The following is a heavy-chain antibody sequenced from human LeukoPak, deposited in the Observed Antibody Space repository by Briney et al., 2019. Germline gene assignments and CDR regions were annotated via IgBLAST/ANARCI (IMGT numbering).Heavy chain of an antibody. V-gene: IGHV3-23*01. Sequence: GGSLRLSCAASGFTFGSYGMHWVRQAPGKGLEWVSAISGSGGSTYYADSVKGRFTISRDNSKNTLYLQMNSLRAEDTAVYYCAKDRAPRMPFDYWGQGTLVTVSS. J-gene: IGHJ4*02. CDR1: GFTFGSYG. CDR3: AKDRAPRMPFDY. CDR2: ISGSGGST. D-gene: IGHD1-14*01.